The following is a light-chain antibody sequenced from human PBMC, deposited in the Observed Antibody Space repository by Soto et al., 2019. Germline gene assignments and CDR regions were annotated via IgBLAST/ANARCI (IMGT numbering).Light chain of an antibody. CDR1: QSLLHITGETF. CDR3: MQSTQLPPT. Sequence: DVVMTQTPLSLSVPPGQPASISCKSSQSLLHITGETFLFWYLQKPGQSPQLLIYEVSTRVSGVPDRFSGSGSGTDFTLEISRVETDDVGIYYCMQSTQLPPTFGQGTRLEIK. J-gene: IGKJ5*01. CDR2: EVS. V-gene: IGKV2D-29*02.